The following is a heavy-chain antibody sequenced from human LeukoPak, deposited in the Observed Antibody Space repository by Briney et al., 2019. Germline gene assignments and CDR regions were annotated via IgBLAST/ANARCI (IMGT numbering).Heavy chain of an antibody. D-gene: IGHD3-16*01. J-gene: IGHJ6*02. CDR1: GFTFDDYA. Sequence: GGSLRLSCAASGFTFDDYAMHWVRQAPGKGLEWVSGISWNSGSIGYADSVKGRFTISRDNAKNSLYLQMSNLRAEDTAVYFCARGGGLDVWGQGATVTVSS. V-gene: IGHV3-9*01. CDR2: ISWNSGSI. CDR3: ARGGGLDV.